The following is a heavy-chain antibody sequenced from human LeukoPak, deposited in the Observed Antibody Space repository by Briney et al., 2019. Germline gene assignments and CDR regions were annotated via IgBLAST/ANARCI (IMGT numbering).Heavy chain of an antibody. Sequence: SETPSLTCTVSGGSFSSYYWSWIRQPPGKGLEWIGYIYNSGITNYNPSLRSRVTISVDTSKNQFSLKLSSVTAADAAVYFCARSSQGAVAGKFDYWGQGTLVTVSS. CDR3: ARSSQGAVAGKFDY. D-gene: IGHD6-19*01. CDR1: GGSFSSYY. CDR2: IYNSGIT. J-gene: IGHJ4*02. V-gene: IGHV4-59*01.